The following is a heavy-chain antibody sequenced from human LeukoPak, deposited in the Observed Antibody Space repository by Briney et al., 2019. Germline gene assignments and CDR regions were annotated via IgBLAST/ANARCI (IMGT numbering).Heavy chain of an antibody. CDR2: ISSSSSYI. CDR1: GFTFSSYS. CDR3: ARAGRITMNGFDY. D-gene: IGHD3-22*01. V-gene: IGHV3-21*01. Sequence: PGGSLRLSCAASGFTFSSYSMNWVRQAPGKGLEWVSSISSSSSYIYYADSVKGRFTISRDNAKNSLYLQMNSLRAEDTAVYYCARAGRITMNGFDYWGQGTLVTVSS. J-gene: IGHJ4*02.